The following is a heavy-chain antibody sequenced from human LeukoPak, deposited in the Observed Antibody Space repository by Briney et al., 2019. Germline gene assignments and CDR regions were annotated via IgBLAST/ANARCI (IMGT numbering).Heavy chain of an antibody. Sequence: PSGTLSLTCPISTASLSSFFWSWVRQPPGKGLEWIGFIFHTGSTNYNPSLKSRAIISSGTSKNQFSLQLTSVTPADTAVYYCVRDLDWGGFDMWGQGKMVIVSS. CDR3: VRDLDWGGFDM. CDR2: IFHTGST. V-gene: IGHV4-59*01. D-gene: IGHD7-27*01. CDR1: TASLSSFF. J-gene: IGHJ3*02.